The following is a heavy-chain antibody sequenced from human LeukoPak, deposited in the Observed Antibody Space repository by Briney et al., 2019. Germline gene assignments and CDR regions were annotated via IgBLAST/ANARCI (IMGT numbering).Heavy chain of an antibody. Sequence: GGSLRLSCAAPGFTFTRYVMHWVRQAPGKGLQWVALISYDGSNKYYADSVKGRFTISRDNSKNTLYLQMNSLRAEDTAVYYCATPRGAAAGTCGFDPGGQGTLVIVSS. CDR3: ATPRGAAAGTCGFDP. CDR1: GFTFTRYV. CDR2: ISYDGSNK. J-gene: IGHJ5*02. V-gene: IGHV3-30*03. D-gene: IGHD6-13*01.